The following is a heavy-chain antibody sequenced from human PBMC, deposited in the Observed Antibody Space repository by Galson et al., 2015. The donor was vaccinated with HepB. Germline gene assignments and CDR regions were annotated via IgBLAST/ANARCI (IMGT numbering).Heavy chain of an antibody. CDR3: ATWTEDIVVVPAAMVAFDI. CDR2: IIPILGIA. J-gene: IGHJ3*02. D-gene: IGHD2-2*01. Sequence: SVKVSCKASGGTFSSYAISWVRQAPGQGLEWMGRIIPILGIANYAQKFQGRVTITADKSASTAYMELSSLRSEDTAVYYCATWTEDIVVVPAAMVAFDIWGQVTMVTVSS. CDR1: GGTFSSYA. V-gene: IGHV1-69*04.